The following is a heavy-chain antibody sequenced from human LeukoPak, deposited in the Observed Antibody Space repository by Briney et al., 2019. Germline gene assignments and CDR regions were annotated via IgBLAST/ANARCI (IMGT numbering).Heavy chain of an antibody. Sequence: GGSLRLSCAASGFTFRNAWMRWVRQAPGKGREWVGRIRSKTEGGIAEYTAPVKGRFIMSRDDSENTLYLQMNSLRTEDTALYYCTTELAGYCSSTSCSLNTWFDPWGQGNLVTVSS. CDR2: IRSKTEGGIA. CDR1: GFTFRNAW. V-gene: IGHV3-15*05. CDR3: TTELAGYCSSTSCSLNTWFDP. D-gene: IGHD2-2*03. J-gene: IGHJ5*02.